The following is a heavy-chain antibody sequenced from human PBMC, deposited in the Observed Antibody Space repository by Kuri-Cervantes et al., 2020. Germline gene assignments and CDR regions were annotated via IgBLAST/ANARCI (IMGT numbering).Heavy chain of an antibody. D-gene: IGHD5-18*01. Sequence: GGSLRLSCTASGFTFGDYAMSWVRQAPGKGLEWVALIWYDGSNKFYADSVKGRFTISRDNSKNTLYLQMNSLRAEDTAVYYCARFSGYSYGFAYYGMDVWGQGTTVTVSS. V-gene: IGHV3-33*01. CDR1: GFTFGDYA. CDR2: IWYDGSNK. CDR3: ARFSGYSYGFAYYGMDV. J-gene: IGHJ6*02.